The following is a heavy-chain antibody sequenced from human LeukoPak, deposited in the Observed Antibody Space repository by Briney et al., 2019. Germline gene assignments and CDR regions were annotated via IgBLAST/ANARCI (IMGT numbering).Heavy chain of an antibody. D-gene: IGHD3-3*01. Sequence: GGSLRLSCAASGFTFSSYSMNWVRQAPGKGLEWVSYISSSSSTIYYADSVKGRFTISRDNAKNSLYLQMNSLRDEDTAVYYCASGQNDFWSGHEYYYYYYGIDVWGQGTTVTVSS. V-gene: IGHV3-48*02. CDR3: ASGQNDFWSGHEYYYYYYGIDV. CDR1: GFTFSSYS. CDR2: ISSSSSTI. J-gene: IGHJ6*02.